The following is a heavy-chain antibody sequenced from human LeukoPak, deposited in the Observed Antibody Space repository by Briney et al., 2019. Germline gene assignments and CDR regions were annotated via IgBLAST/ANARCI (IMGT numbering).Heavy chain of an antibody. V-gene: IGHV1-69*13. CDR2: IIPIFGTA. J-gene: IGHJ4*02. D-gene: IGHD6-19*01. CDR1: GGTFSTYA. Sequence: SVKVSCKASGGTFSTYAISWVRQAPGQGLELMGGIIPIFGTANYAQKFQGRVTITADESTSTAYMELSSLRSEDTAVYYCARVGMAVAGTFDYWGQGTLVTVSS. CDR3: ARVGMAVAGTFDY.